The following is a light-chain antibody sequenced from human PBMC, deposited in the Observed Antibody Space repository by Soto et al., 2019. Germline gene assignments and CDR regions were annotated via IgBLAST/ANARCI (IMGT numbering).Light chain of an antibody. CDR2: EVV. J-gene: IGLJ2*01. Sequence: QSVLTQPASVSGSPGQSITISCTGTSSDVGAYNYVSWYQHHPGKAPKLIIYEVVNRPSGLSNRFSGSKSGNTASLAISGLQAEDEADYYCSSYTDSNTVLFGGGTKLTVL. CDR3: SSYTDSNTVL. V-gene: IGLV2-14*01. CDR1: SSDVGAYNY.